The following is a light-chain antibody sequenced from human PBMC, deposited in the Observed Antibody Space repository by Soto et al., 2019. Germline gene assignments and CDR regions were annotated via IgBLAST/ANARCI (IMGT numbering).Light chain of an antibody. CDR2: GNS. J-gene: IGLJ2*01. Sequence: QSILTQPPSVSGAPGQTVTISCTGGSSNIGAGHDVHWFQQIPGAAPKLLIYGNSNRPSGIPDRFSASKSDSSAALTINGLQAEDEADYHCQSYDNGLGGSRIFGGGTKLT. CDR1: SSNIGAGHD. CDR3: QSYDNGLGGSRI. V-gene: IGLV1-40*01.